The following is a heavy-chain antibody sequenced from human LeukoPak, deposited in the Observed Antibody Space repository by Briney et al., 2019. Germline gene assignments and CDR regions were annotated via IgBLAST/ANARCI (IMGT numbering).Heavy chain of an antibody. V-gene: IGHV4-34*01. CDR2: INHSGST. CDR1: GGSFSGYY. J-gene: IGHJ5*02. CDR3: ARHRRYCSGGSCYPAWFDP. Sequence: PSETLSLTCAVYGGSFSGYYWSWIRQPPGKGLEWIGEINHSGSTNYNPSLKSRVTISVDTSKSQFSLKLSSVTAADTAVYYCARHRRYCSGGSCYPAWFDPWGQGTLVTVSS. D-gene: IGHD2-15*01.